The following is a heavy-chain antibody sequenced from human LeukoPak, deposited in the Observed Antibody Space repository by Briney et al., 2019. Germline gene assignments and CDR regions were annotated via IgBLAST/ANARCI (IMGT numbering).Heavy chain of an antibody. CDR1: GYTFTGYG. CDR3: ARAASFSSWYYDY. CDR2: ISAYNGNT. J-gene: IGHJ4*02. D-gene: IGHD6-13*01. V-gene: IGHV1-18*01. Sequence: ASVTVSCKASGYTFTGYGISGVRQAPGQGLEGMGWISAYNGNTNYAQKLQGRVTMTTDTSTSTAYMELRSLRSDDTAVYYCARAASFSSWYYDYWGQGTLVTVSS.